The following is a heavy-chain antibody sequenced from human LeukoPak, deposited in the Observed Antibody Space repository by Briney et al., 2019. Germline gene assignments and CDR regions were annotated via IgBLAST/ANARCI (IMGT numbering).Heavy chain of an antibody. CDR3: ARVIAAPPFDY. CDR1: GFTFSSYW. J-gene: IGHJ4*02. V-gene: IGHV3-74*01. CDR2: INTDGSST. D-gene: IGHD6-13*01. Sequence: GGSLRLPCAASGFTFSSYWMHWVRQAPGKGLVWVSRINTDGSSTSYADSVKGRFTISRDNAKNTLYLQMNSLRAEDTAVYYCARVIAAPPFDYWGQGTLVTVSS.